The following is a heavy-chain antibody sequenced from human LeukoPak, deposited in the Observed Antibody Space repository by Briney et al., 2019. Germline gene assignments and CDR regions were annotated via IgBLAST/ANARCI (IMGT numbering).Heavy chain of an antibody. V-gene: IGHV3-7*01. CDR1: GFTFNDFW. J-gene: IGHJ4*02. D-gene: IGHD4-11*01. CDR2: INQDGRGI. Sequence: GSLRLSCSGSGFTFNDFWMSWVRQAPGKGLEWVANINQDGRGIYYVDSVKGRFSISRDNTNNLLYLQMNSLRAEDTAMYFCARDSYRSLSYWGQGTLVTVSS. CDR3: ARDSYRSLSY.